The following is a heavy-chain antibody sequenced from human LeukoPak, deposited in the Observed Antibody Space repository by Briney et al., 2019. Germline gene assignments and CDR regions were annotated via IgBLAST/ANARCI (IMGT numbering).Heavy chain of an antibody. CDR2: VSYDGTKK. D-gene: IGHD2-2*01. Sequence: TGGSLRLSCAASTFTFSNFGMHWVRQAPGKGLEWVAVVSYDGTKKYYADSVKGRFTISRDNAKNTPYLQMNSLRAEDTAVYYCARDSPTTYRTSTNCPPGRYWGQGTLVTVSS. V-gene: IGHV3-30*03. J-gene: IGHJ4*02. CDR3: ARDSPTTYRTSTNCPPGRY. CDR1: TFTFSNFG.